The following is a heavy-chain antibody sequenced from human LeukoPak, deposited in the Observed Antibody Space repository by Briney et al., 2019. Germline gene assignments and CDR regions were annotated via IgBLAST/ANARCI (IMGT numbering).Heavy chain of an antibody. CDR2: ISAYNGNT. CDR3: AREPDIAVAGLDAFDI. CDR1: GYTFTSYG. V-gene: IGHV1-18*01. J-gene: IGHJ3*02. Sequence: ASVKVSCKASGYTFTSYGISWVRQAPGQGLEWMGWISAYNGNTNYAQKLQGRVTMTTDTSTSTAYMELRSLRPDDTAVYYCAREPDIAVAGLDAFDIWGQGTMVTVSS. D-gene: IGHD6-19*01.